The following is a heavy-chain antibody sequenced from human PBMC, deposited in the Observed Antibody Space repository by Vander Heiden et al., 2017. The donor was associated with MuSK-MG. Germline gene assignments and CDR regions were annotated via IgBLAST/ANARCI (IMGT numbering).Heavy chain of an antibody. D-gene: IGHD3-22*01. CDR2: IYHTGTT. CDR3: VGWTLFDSSGCYFNL. Sequence: QVQLHESRPGHVEPSGTLSLTCNVSGYPIGSAYYWGWIRQPPGKGLEFIGSIYHTGTTDFNPSLKSRVTITLETSKSQVALQMKSVTAADTAVYHCVGWTLFDSSGCYFNLWGRGTQVTVSS. J-gene: IGHJ4*02. CDR1: GYPIGSAYY. V-gene: IGHV4-38-2*02.